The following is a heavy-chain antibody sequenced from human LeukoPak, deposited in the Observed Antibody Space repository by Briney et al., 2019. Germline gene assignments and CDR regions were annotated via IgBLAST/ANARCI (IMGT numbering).Heavy chain of an antibody. CDR1: GFMFRSYL. CDR2: IKEDGSEK. V-gene: IGHV3-7*01. Sequence: GGSLRLSCAASGFMFRSYLMSWVRQAPGKGLEWVANIKEDGSEKYYVVSVEGRCTISRDNAKNSLYLQMNSLRAEDTAVYYCARPSGSGWFTDDYWGQGTLVSVSS. J-gene: IGHJ4*02. D-gene: IGHD6-19*01. CDR3: ARPSGSGWFTDDY.